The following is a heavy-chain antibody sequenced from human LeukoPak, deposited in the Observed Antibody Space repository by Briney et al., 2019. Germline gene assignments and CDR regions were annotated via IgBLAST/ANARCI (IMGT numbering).Heavy chain of an antibody. CDR1: GYTFASFG. Sequence: ASVKVSCKASGYTFASFGITWVRQAPGQGLEWMGWINTHNGDTNYAQKLQGRVTMTTDTSTSTAYMELRSLRPDDTAVYYCAREYCDTTRCYLPDYWGQGTLVTVSS. D-gene: IGHD2-2*01. J-gene: IGHJ4*02. CDR3: AREYCDTTRCYLPDY. CDR2: INTHNGDT. V-gene: IGHV1-18*01.